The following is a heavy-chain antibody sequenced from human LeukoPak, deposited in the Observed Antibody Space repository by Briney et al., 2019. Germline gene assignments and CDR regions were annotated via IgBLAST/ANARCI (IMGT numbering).Heavy chain of an antibody. CDR2: FDPEDGET. Sequence: ASVTVSCKVSGYTLTELSMHWVRQAPGKGLEWMGGFDPEDGETIYAQKFQGRVTMTEDTSTDTAYMELSSLKSEDTAVYYCATDLPAPSLFGVVISSWGQGNLVTVSS. CDR1: GYTLTELS. D-gene: IGHD3-3*01. V-gene: IGHV1-24*01. CDR3: ATDLPAPSLFGVVISS. J-gene: IGHJ4*02.